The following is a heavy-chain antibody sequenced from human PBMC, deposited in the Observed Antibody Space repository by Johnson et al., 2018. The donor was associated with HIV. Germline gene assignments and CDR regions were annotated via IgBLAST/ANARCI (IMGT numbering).Heavy chain of an antibody. D-gene: IGHD5-24*01. Sequence: QVQLVESGGGVVQPGGSLRLSCAASGFTFSIYDIQWVRQAPGKGLEWVAYIRSDGSDKKYVGSVKGRFTISRDNSKNTVYLQMNSLRDEDTSVYYCTIWRWGWAGQEALDIWGPGTMVTVSS. CDR3: TIWRWGWAGQEALDI. CDR1: GFTFSIYD. J-gene: IGHJ3*02. V-gene: IGHV3-30*02. CDR2: IRSDGSDK.